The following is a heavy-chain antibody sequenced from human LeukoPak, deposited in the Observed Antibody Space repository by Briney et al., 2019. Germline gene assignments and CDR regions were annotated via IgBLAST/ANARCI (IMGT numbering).Heavy chain of an antibody. CDR3: AREGDNYYYYYMDV. CDR1: GFSFGSYA. Sequence: PGGSLRLSCADSGFSFGSYAMHWVRQAPGKGLEWVAIISYDGSKKYYADSVKGRFTISRDNPKNTLYLQMNSLRAEDTAVYYCAREGDNYYYYYMDVWGKGTTVTVSS. V-gene: IGHV3-30*01. CDR2: ISYDGSKK. D-gene: IGHD3-16*01. J-gene: IGHJ6*03.